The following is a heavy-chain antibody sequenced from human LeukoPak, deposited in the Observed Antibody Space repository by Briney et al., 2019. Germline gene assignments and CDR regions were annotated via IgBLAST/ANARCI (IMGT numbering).Heavy chain of an antibody. J-gene: IGHJ4*02. CDR1: GFTFSSYE. D-gene: IGHD3-22*01. Sequence: PGGSLRLSCAASGFTFSSYEMNWVRQAPGKGLEWVSYISSSGNTIYYADSVKGRFTISRDNAKNSLYLQMNSLRAEDTALYYCARTNYYDISCYDYWGQGTLVTVSS. V-gene: IGHV3-48*03. CDR2: ISSSGNTI. CDR3: ARTNYYDISCYDY.